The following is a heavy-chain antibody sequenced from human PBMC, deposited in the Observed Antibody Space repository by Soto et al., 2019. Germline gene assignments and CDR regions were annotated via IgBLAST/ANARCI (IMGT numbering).Heavy chain of an antibody. V-gene: IGHV3-23*01. Sequence: EVQLLESGGGLLQQGGSLRLSCSATGFTFNNYAMAWVRQAPGEGLDWVSGISGSGATPYYADSVKGRFTISRDNSKNTVFLQLSSLSAEDTAVYFCAKAGYCAGVSCYFYYFDSWGQGTQVTVSA. CDR2: ISGSGATP. J-gene: IGHJ4*02. CDR1: GFTFNNYA. D-gene: IGHD2-15*01. CDR3: AKAGYCAGVSCYFYYFDS.